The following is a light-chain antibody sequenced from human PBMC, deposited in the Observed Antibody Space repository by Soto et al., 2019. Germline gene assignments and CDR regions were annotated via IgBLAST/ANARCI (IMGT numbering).Light chain of an antibody. CDR1: SSDVGSYNL. V-gene: IGLV2-23*01. CDR3: CSYAGSSTLYVV. CDR2: EGS. Sequence: QAVVTQPASVSGSPGQSITISCTGTSSDVGSYNLVSWYQQHTGKAPKLMIYEGSKRPSGVSNRFSGSKSGNTASLTISGLQAEDEADYYCCSYAGSSTLYVVFGGGTKLTVL. J-gene: IGLJ2*01.